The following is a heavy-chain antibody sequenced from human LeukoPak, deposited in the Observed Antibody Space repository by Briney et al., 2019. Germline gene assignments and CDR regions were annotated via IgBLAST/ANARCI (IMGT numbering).Heavy chain of an antibody. CDR3: ARVTTSGSYKFDY. CDR2: IYTSGST. Sequence: GGSLRLSCAASGFTVSSNYFSWVRQAPGKGLEWVSLIYTSGSTYYADSVKGRFTTSRDNSKNTLYLQMNSLRAEDTAVYYCARVTTSGSYKFDYWGQGTLVTVSS. V-gene: IGHV3-53*01. D-gene: IGHD3-10*01. J-gene: IGHJ4*02. CDR1: GFTVSSNY.